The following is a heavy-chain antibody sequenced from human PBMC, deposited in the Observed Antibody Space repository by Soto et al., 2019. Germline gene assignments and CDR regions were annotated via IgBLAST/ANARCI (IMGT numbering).Heavy chain of an antibody. J-gene: IGHJ4*02. Sequence: GASVKVSCKASGYTFTGYYMHWVRQAPGQGLEWMGWINPNSGGTNYAQKFQGRVTMTRDTSISTAYMELSRLRSDDTAVYYCARDGRYSSGWYDFDYWGQGTLLTVSS. CDR3: ARDGRYSSGWYDFDY. CDR2: INPNSGGT. D-gene: IGHD6-19*01. CDR1: GYTFTGYY. V-gene: IGHV1-2*02.